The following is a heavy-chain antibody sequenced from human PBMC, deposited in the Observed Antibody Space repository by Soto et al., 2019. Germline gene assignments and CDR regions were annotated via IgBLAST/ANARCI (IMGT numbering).Heavy chain of an antibody. V-gene: IGHV3-20*04. Sequence: GGSLRLSCAASGFTFDDYGMSWARQAPRKGLEWVSGVNWNGGSTGYADSVKGRFTISRDNAKNSLYLQMNSLRAEDTAFYYCVRGASLNFDYWGRGTLVTVSS. J-gene: IGHJ4*02. CDR2: VNWNGGST. CDR3: VRGASLNFDY. D-gene: IGHD1-26*01. CDR1: GFTFDDYG.